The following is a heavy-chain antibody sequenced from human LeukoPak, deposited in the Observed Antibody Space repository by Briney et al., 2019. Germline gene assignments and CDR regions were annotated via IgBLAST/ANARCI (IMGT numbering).Heavy chain of an antibody. CDR3: SEGYFEPFDH. CDR1: GPSVSSSH. Sequence: PSETLSLTCVVSGPSVSSSHWNWIRQLPGKGLEWIGCLSYTGKTDYHPSLTSRVTISLDTSKNQVSLKLRSLTAADTAVYYCSEGYFEPFDHWGEGTLVTVSS. V-gene: IGHV4-59*02. J-gene: IGHJ4*02. CDR2: LSYTGKT. D-gene: IGHD2/OR15-2a*01.